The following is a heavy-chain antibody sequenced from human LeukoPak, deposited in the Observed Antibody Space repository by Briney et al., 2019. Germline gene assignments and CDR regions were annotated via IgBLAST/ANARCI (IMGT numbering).Heavy chain of an antibody. V-gene: IGHV2-70*11. CDR2: IDWDNDK. CDR3: ARTTSSTSFNFDY. CDR1: GFSLSTSGVC. Sequence: SGPALVKPTETLTLTCTFSGFSLSTSGVCVSWIRQPPGKALEWLARIDWDNDKYYSTSLKTRLTISKDTSKNQVVLTMTNMDPVDTATYYCARTTSSTSFNFDYWGQGTLVTVSP. J-gene: IGHJ4*02. D-gene: IGHD2-2*01.